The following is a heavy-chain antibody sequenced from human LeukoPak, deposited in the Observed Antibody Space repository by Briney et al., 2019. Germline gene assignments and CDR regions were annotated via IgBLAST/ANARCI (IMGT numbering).Heavy chain of an antibody. CDR2: ISASGGST. J-gene: IGHJ3*02. D-gene: IGHD3-22*01. V-gene: IGHV3-23*01. CDR1: GFTFSSFA. Sequence: GGSLRLSCAASGFTFSSFATSWVRQAPGKGLEWVSGISASGGSTYYADSVKGRFTISRGNSKNTLYLQMNSLRAEDTAVYYCAKGFYDNSASGVFDIWGQGTMVTVSS. CDR3: AKGFYDNSASGVFDI.